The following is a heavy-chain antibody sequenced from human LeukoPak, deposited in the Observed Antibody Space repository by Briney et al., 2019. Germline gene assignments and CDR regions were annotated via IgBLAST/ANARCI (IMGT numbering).Heavy chain of an antibody. J-gene: IGHJ4*02. CDR2: KSYDGSNK. CDR3: AKDGLRWFGVHFDY. Sequence: GGSLRLSCAASGFTFSSHGLHWVRQAPGKGLEGVAVKSYDGSNKYYADSVKGRFTISRDNSKNTLYLQMNSLRAEDTAVYYCAKDGLRWFGVHFDYWGQGTLVTVSA. V-gene: IGHV3-30*18. D-gene: IGHD3-10*01. CDR1: GFTFSSHG.